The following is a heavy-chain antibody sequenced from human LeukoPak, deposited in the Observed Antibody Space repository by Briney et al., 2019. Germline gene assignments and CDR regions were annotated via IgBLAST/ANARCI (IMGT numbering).Heavy chain of an antibody. CDR3: ARALTMFRGVPNLDS. D-gene: IGHD3-10*01. Sequence: GRSLRLSCAASGFIFRSYALNWVRQAPGKGLEWVAGTSFDGGKNFYVDSVKGRFTISRDNSNNTVYLQMNSLRPEDTAVYYCARALTMFRGVPNLDSWDQGTLVTVSS. CDR1: GFIFRSYA. CDR2: TSFDGGKN. J-gene: IGHJ4*02. V-gene: IGHV3-30*04.